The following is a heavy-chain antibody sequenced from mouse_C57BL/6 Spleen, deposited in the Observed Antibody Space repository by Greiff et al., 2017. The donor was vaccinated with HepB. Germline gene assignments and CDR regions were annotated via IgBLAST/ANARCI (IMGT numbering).Heavy chain of an antibody. V-gene: IGHV1-47*01. CDR3: ARGGYDGYYVDFDV. D-gene: IGHD2-3*01. CDR2: FHPYNDDT. CDR1: GYTFTTYP. J-gene: IGHJ1*03. Sequence: QVQLKQSGAELVKPGASVKMSCKASGYTFTTYPIEWMKQNHGKSLEWIGNFHPYNDDTKYNEKFKGKATLTVEKSSSTVYLGLSRLTSDVSAVYYCARGGYDGYYVDFDVWGTGTTVTVSS.